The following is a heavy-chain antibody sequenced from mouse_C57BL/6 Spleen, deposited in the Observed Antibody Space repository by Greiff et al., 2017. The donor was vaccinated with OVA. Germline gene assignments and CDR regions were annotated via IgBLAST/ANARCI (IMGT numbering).Heavy chain of an antibody. CDR2: IYPGDGDT. CDR1: GYAFSSSW. V-gene: IGHV1-82*01. J-gene: IGHJ3*01. Sequence: VQLQQSGPELVKPGASVKISCKASGYAFSSSWMNWVKQRPGKGLEWIGRIYPGDGDTNYNGKFKGKATLTADKSSSTAYMQLSSLTSEDSAVYFCARSEDSSWFAYWGQGTLVTVSA. CDR3: ARSEDSSWFAY.